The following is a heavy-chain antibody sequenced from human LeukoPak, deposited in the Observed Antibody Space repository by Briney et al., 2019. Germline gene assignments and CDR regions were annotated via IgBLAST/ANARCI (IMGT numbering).Heavy chain of an antibody. CDR2: IYTSGST. J-gene: IGHJ5*02. D-gene: IGHD3-10*01. CDR1: GGSISSYF. Sequence: SETLSLTCTVPGGSISSYFWSWVRQPAGEGLGWIGRIYTSGSTNYNPSLKRRVTISVDKSTKKSSLNWRSMTAADTAMCYCARGLGPGNWFDPCGQGTLVTVSS. CDR3: ARGLGPGNWFDP. V-gene: IGHV4-4*07.